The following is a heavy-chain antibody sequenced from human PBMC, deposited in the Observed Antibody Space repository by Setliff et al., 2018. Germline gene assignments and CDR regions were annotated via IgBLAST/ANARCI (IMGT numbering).Heavy chain of an antibody. V-gene: IGHV3-30-3*01. D-gene: IGHD1-26*01. CDR1: GFTFSSYA. J-gene: IGHJ4*02. CDR2: ISYDGSNK. Sequence: GGSLRLSCAASGFTFSSYAMHWVRQAPGKGLEWVAVISYDGSNKYYADSVKGRFTISRDNSKNTLYLQMNSLRAEDTAVYYCMNWDGAFWGRGTLVTVSS. CDR3: MNWDGAF.